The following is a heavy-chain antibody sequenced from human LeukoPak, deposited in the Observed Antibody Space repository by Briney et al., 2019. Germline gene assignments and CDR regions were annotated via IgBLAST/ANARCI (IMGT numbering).Heavy chain of an antibody. CDR2: IYYSGST. CDR3: ARRSRGWYYDRDWFDP. V-gene: IGHV4-39*01. Sequence: SETLSLTCTVSGGSISSSSYYWGWIRQPPGKGLEWIGSIYYSGSTYYNPSLKSRVTISVDTSKNQFSLKLSSVTAADTAVYYCARRSRGWYYDRDWFDPWGQGTLVTVSS. CDR1: GGSISSSSYY. J-gene: IGHJ5*02. D-gene: IGHD6-19*01.